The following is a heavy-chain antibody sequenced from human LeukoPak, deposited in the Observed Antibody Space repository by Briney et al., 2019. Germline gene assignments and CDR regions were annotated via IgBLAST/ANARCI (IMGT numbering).Heavy chain of an antibody. CDR1: GFTFSSYA. J-gene: IGHJ4*02. D-gene: IGHD6-13*01. CDR2: ISYDGSNK. V-gene: IGHV3-30-3*01. CDR3: AKDRGGIAAAGSDY. Sequence: PGGSLRLSCAASGFTFSSYAMHWVRQAPGKGLEWVAVISYDGSNKYYADSVKGRFTISRDNSKNTLYLQMNSLRAEDTAVYYCAKDRGGIAAAGSDYWGQGTLVTVSS.